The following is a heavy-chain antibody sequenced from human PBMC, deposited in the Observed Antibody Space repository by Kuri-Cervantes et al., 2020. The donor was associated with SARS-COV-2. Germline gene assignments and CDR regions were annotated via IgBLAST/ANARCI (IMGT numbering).Heavy chain of an antibody. D-gene: IGHD2-2*01. Sequence: SETLSLTCTVSGGSISNYYWSWIRQPPGKGLEWIGNVFYSGSTNYNPSLKSRVAISLNTSASQFSLKVTSVTAADTAVYYCARQGVPAALGWFDPWGQGTLVTVSS. J-gene: IGHJ5*02. CDR1: GGSISNYY. CDR3: ARQGVPAALGWFDP. CDR2: VFYSGST. V-gene: IGHV4-59*01.